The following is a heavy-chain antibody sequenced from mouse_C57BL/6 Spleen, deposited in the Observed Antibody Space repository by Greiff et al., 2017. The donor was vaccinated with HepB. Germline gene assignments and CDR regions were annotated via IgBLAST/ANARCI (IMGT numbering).Heavy chain of an antibody. D-gene: IGHD1-1*01. CDR1: GYAFSSSW. CDR3: ALYYYGPLDY. V-gene: IGHV1-82*01. CDR2: IYPGDGDT. J-gene: IGHJ2*01. Sequence: VKLLESGPELVKPGASVKISCKASGYAFSSSWMNWVKQRPGKGLEWIGRIYPGDGDTNYNGKFKGKATLTADKSSSTAYMQLSSLTSEDSAVYFCALYYYGPLDYWGQGTTLTVSS.